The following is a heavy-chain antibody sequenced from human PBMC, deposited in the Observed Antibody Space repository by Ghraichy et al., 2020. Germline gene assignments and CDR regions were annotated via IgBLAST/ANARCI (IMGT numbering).Heavy chain of an antibody. CDR3: ARGLNSFDS. CDR1: GFIFSDHY. Sequence: GSLRLSCAVSGFIFSDHYMDWFRQAPGKGLEWLARSTNKATGHATEYAASVKGRFTISRDESLNSLYLQMTSLKIEDTAVYYCARGLNSFDSWGQGTLVTVSS. J-gene: IGHJ4*02. V-gene: IGHV3-72*01. CDR2: STNKATGHAT.